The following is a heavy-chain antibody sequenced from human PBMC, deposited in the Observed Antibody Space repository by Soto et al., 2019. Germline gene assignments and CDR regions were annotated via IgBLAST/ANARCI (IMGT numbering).Heavy chain of an antibody. Sequence: PSETLSLTSTVSGGSISSVGYYWSWIRQHPGKGLEWIGYIYYSGSTYYNPSLKSRVTISVDTSKNQFSLKLSSVTAADTAVYYCARAYCSGGSCYSAGGFDPWGQGTLVTVSS. CDR3: ARAYCSGGSCYSAGGFDP. CDR1: GGSISSVGYY. V-gene: IGHV4-31*03. J-gene: IGHJ5*02. CDR2: IYYSGST. D-gene: IGHD2-15*01.